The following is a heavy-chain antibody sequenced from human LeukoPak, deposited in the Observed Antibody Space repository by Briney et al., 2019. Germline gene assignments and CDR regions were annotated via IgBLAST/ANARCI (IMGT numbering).Heavy chain of an antibody. CDR1: GGAISNYY. D-gene: IGHD6-13*01. CDR2: IYYSGST. V-gene: IGHV4-59*01. Sequence: SETLSLTCTVSGGAISNYYWSWIRQPPGKGLEWIGYIYYSGSTNYNPSLKSRVTISVDTSKNQFSLKLSSVTAADTAVYYCARVLRYSSSWYYDYWGQGTLVTVSS. J-gene: IGHJ4*02. CDR3: ARVLRYSSSWYYDY.